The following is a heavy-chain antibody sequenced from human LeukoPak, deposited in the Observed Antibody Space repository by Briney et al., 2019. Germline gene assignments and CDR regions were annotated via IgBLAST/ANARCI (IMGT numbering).Heavy chain of an antibody. V-gene: IGHV3-9*01. CDR3: AKAKRRYCSSTSCLDDAFDI. Sequence: PGGSLRLSCAASGCTFDDYAMHWVRQAPGKGLEWVSGISWNSGSIGYADSVKGRFTISRDNAKNSLYLQMNSLRAEDTALYYCAKAKRRYCSSTSCLDDAFDIWGQGTMVTVSS. CDR1: GCTFDDYA. D-gene: IGHD2-2*01. CDR2: ISWNSGSI. J-gene: IGHJ3*02.